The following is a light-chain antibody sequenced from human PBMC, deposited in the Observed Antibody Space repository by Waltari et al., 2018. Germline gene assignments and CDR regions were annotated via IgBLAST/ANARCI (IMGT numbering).Light chain of an antibody. Sequence: EVVLTQSPATLSLSPGERATLSCRASKSVSSYVAWYQQRPGQAPRLLVYDSSQRATGIPASFSGSGSGTDFTLTISSLEPEDFAVYYCQQRSNWGLTFGGGTKVE. V-gene: IGKV3-11*01. CDR3: QQRSNWGLT. CDR2: DSS. J-gene: IGKJ4*01. CDR1: KSVSSY.